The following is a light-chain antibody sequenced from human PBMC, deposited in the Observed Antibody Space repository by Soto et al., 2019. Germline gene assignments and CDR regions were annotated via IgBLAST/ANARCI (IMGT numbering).Light chain of an antibody. J-gene: IGLJ1*01. CDR3: CLYVGATTYV. Sequence: QSVLAQPASVSGSPGQSITISCTGASGYVGTYSLVSWYQQHPGKAPKVVIYEGHKRPSGVPDRFSGSTSVNTASLTISGLQTDDEADYQCCLYVGATTYVLGAGTKVSVL. CDR1: SGYVGTYSL. V-gene: IGLV2-23*01. CDR2: EGH.